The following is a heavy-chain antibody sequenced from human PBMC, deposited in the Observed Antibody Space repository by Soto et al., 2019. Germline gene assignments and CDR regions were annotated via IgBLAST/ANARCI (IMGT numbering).Heavy chain of an antibody. CDR1: GGSISSGGYS. CDR3: ARGGDYYNWFDP. V-gene: IGHV4-30-2*01. J-gene: IGHJ5*02. D-gene: IGHD2-21*02. Sequence: PSETLSLTCAVSGGSISSGGYSWSWIRQPPGKGLEWIGYIYHSGSTYYNPSLKSRVTISVDRSKNQFSLKLSSVTAADTAVYYCARGGDYYNWFDPWGQGTLVTVSS. CDR2: IYHSGST.